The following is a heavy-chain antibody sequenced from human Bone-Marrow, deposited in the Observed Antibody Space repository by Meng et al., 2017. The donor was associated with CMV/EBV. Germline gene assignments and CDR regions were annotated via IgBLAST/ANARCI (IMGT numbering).Heavy chain of an antibody. D-gene: IGHD3-3*01. Sequence: GESLKISCAASGFTFNNYGMHWVRQAPGKGLEWVAFIQYDGSNKYYADSVKGRFTISRDNSKNTLYLQMNSLRAEDTAVYYCAKGFDFWSGYYDGYWGQGPRVTSSS. CDR1: GFTFNNYG. CDR3: AKGFDFWSGYYDGY. CDR2: IQYDGSNK. V-gene: IGHV3-30*02. J-gene: IGHJ4*02.